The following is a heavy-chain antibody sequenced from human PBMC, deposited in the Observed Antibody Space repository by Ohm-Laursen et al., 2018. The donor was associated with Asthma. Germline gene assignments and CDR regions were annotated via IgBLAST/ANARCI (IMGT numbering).Heavy chain of an antibody. CDR3: AVSIYAYGEGAY. V-gene: IGHV3-7*05. J-gene: IGHJ4*02. CDR2: INQDGSIW. Sequence: GSLRLSCAASGFTFSNHWMTWVRQAPGRGLEWVANINQDGSIWGYVDSVKGRYAISRDNAHNSLYLQMNSLRAEDTAFYCCAVSIYAYGEGAYWGQGTLVTVSS. D-gene: IGHD3-10*01. CDR1: GFTFSNHW.